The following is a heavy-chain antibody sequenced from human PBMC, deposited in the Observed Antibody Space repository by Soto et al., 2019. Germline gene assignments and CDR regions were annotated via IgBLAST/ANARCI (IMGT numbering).Heavy chain of an antibody. V-gene: IGHV3-30*04. D-gene: IGHD1-26*01. CDR2: ISNDGGAI. J-gene: IGHJ4*02. CDR1: AFTFSSFA. CDR3: SHVSGSYDGAYFDF. Sequence: PGGSLRLSCAASAFTFSSFAMHWVRQAPGKGLEWVALISNDGGAIYYADSVKGRFTISRDNSKNTLFLQMNSLRGEDTAVYYCSHVSGSYDGAYFDFWGQGTLVTVSS.